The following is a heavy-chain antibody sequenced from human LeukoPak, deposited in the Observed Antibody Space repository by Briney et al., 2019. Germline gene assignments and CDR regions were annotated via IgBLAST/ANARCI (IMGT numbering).Heavy chain of an antibody. D-gene: IGHD5-12*01. CDR1: GFTFDDYA. J-gene: IGHJ4*02. CDR2: INSDGSST. CDR3: ARDRGGYENFDY. Sequence: GGSLRLSCAASGFTFDDYAMHWVRQAPGKGLEWVSRINSDGSSTSYADSVKGRFTISRDNAKHSVYLQMSSLRGEDTAVYYCARDRGGYENFDYWGPGTLVTVSS. V-gene: IGHV3-74*01.